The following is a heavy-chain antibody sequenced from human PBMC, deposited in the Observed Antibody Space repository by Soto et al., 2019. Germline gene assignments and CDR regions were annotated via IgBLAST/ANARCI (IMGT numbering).Heavy chain of an antibody. CDR2: VSASGAGT. Sequence: GGSLRLSCAASGFTFSSYAMSWVRQAPGKGLEWVSAVSASGAGTYYSDSVKGRFTISRDNSKNTLYLRMNSLRAEDTAVYYCARDQGASFGLYYFDYWGQGSLVTVS. J-gene: IGHJ4*02. CDR1: GFTFSSYA. D-gene: IGHD5-18*01. CDR3: ARDQGASFGLYYFDY. V-gene: IGHV3-23*01.